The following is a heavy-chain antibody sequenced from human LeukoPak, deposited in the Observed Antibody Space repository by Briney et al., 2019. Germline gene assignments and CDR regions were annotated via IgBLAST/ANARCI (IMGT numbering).Heavy chain of an antibody. J-gene: IGHJ5*02. D-gene: IGHD5-12*01. CDR1: GLTFTGVNY. V-gene: IGHV1-2*02. CDR3: TRDRLSKWFDP. Sequence: ASVKVSCEASGLTFTGVNYIHWVRQAPGQGPEWMGWINTNSGVTDYARKFLGRVTMTRDTSISTAYMELYRLTSDDTAMCYCTRDRLSKWFDPWGQGTLVTVSS. CDR2: INTNSGVT.